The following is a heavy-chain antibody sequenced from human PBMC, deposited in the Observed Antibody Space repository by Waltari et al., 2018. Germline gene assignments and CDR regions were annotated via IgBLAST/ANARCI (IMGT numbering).Heavy chain of an antibody. Sequence: QVQLVQSGAEVKKPGASVKVSCKASGYTFTGYYMHWVRQAPGQGLEWMGRINPNSGGTNYAQKFQGRVTMTRDTSISTAYMELSRLRSDDTAVYYCAREVIRTFPYHNPTDYWGQGTLVTVSS. CDR2: INPNSGGT. J-gene: IGHJ4*02. CDR1: GYTFTGYY. V-gene: IGHV1-2*06. CDR3: AREVIRTFPYHNPTDY. D-gene: IGHD3-16*01.